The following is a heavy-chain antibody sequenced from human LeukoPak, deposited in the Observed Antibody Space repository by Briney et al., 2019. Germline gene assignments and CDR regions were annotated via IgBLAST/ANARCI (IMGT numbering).Heavy chain of an antibody. CDR3: ARPLFRAVAGSYGGGFDN. Sequence: PGGSLRLSCAASGFTFSSYSMNWVRQAPGKGLEWVSSISSSSSYIYYADSVKGRFTISRDNSKNTLYLQMNSLRAEDTAVYYCARPLFRAVAGSYGGGFDNWGQGTLVTVSS. V-gene: IGHV3-21*01. CDR2: ISSSSSYI. J-gene: IGHJ4*02. D-gene: IGHD6-19*01. CDR1: GFTFSSYS.